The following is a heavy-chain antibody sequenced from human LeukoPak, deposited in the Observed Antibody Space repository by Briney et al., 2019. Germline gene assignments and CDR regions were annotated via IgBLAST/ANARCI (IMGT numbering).Heavy chain of an antibody. Sequence: GGSLRLSCAASGFTVSSYGMHWVRQAPGKGLEWVAVIWYDGSNKYYADSVKGRFTISRDNSKNTLYLQMNSLRAEDTAVYYCARQKTPVITTFDYWGQGTLVTVSS. CDR3: ARQKTPVITTFDY. D-gene: IGHD3-10*01. CDR2: IWYDGSNK. CDR1: GFTVSSYG. V-gene: IGHV3-33*01. J-gene: IGHJ4*02.